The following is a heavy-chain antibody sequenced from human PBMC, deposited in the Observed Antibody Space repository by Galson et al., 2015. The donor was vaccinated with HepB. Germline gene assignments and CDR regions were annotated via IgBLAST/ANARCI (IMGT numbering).Heavy chain of an antibody. V-gene: IGHV1-3*01. CDR2: INAGNGNT. D-gene: IGHD5-12*01. CDR3: ARDSWGGRGYSGPADY. J-gene: IGHJ4*02. Sequence: SVKVSCKASGGTFSSYTISWVRQAPGQRLEWMGWINAGNGNTKYSQKFQGRVTITRDTSASTAYMELSSLRSEDTAVYYCARDSWGGRGYSGPADYWGQGTLVTVSS. CDR1: GGTFSSYT.